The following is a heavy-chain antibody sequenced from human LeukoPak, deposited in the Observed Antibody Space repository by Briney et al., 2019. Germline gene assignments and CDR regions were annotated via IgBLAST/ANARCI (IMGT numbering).Heavy chain of an antibody. J-gene: IGHJ4*02. CDR1: GGTFSSYA. CDR2: IIPIFGTA. D-gene: IGHD3-22*01. Sequence: AVKVSCKASGGTFSSYAISWVRQPPGQGLEWVGIIIPIFGTANYAQKFQGRVTITTDESTSTAYMELSSLRSDDTAVYYCARAGGYDSSGYYSYYFDYWGQGTLVTVSS. V-gene: IGHV1-69*05. CDR3: ARAGGYDSSGYYSYYFDY.